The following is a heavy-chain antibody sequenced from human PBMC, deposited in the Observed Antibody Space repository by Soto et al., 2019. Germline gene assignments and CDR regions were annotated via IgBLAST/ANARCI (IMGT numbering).Heavy chain of an antibody. Sequence: ASVKVSCKASGGTFSSNAISWVRQAPGQGLEWMGGIIPIFGTANYSQKFQGRVTITADESTSTAYMELSSLRSEDTAVYYCAKGVVVRNYYFDYWGQGTLVTVSS. CDR2: IIPIFGTA. J-gene: IGHJ4*02. CDR1: GGTFSSNA. CDR3: AKGVVVRNYYFDY. D-gene: IGHD3-22*01. V-gene: IGHV1-69*13.